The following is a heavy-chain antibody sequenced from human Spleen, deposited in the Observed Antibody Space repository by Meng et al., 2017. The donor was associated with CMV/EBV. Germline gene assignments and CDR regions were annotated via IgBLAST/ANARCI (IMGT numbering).Heavy chain of an antibody. Sequence: SGYTFTSYGIRWVRQAPGQGLEWMGWISAYNGNTNYAQKLQGRVTMTTDTTTSTDYMELRSLRSDDTDVYYCARVAYYYDSSGYFDYWGQGTLVTVSS. CDR1: GYTFTSYG. D-gene: IGHD3-22*01. V-gene: IGHV1-18*01. CDR2: ISAYNGNT. CDR3: ARVAYYYDSSGYFDY. J-gene: IGHJ4*02.